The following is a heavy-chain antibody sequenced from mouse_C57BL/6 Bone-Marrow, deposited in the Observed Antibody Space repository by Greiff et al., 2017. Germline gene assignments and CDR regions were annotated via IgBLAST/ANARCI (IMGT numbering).Heavy chain of an antibody. J-gene: IGHJ3*01. D-gene: IGHD1-1*01. Sequence: VQLQQSGPELVKPGASVKISCKASGYTFTDYYMNWVKQSHGKSLEWIGDINPNNGGTSYNQKFKGKATLTVDKSSSTAYMELRSLTSEDSAVYYCARSGYYYGSSWFAYWGQGTLVTVSA. V-gene: IGHV1-26*01. CDR3: ARSGYYYGSSWFAY. CDR1: GYTFTDYY. CDR2: INPNNGGT.